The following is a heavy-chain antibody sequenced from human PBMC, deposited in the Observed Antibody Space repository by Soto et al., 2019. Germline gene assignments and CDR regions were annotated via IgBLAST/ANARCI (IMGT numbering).Heavy chain of an antibody. CDR1: GYSFTTHG. J-gene: IGHJ4*02. CDR2: ISAYNGDT. Sequence: ASVKVSCKASGYSFTTHGISWVRRAPGHGLEWMGWISAYNGDTHYVQRFQGRLTMTTDTSTSTAYMELRSLTSDDTAVYYCARDDYGIFPYWGQGSLVTVSS. CDR3: ARDDYGIFPY. V-gene: IGHV1-18*04. D-gene: IGHD3-10*01.